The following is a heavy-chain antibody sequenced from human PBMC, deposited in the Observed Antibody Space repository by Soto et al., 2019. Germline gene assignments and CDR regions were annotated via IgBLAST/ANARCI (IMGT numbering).Heavy chain of an antibody. CDR3: ARDHYDSSSWLRTYYYYYGMDV. Sequence: ASVKVSCKASGYTFTSYSISWVRQAPGQGLEWMGWISAYNGNTNYAQKLQGRVTMTTDTSTSTAYMELRSLRSDDTAVYYCARDHYDSSSWLRTYYYYYGMDVWGQGTTVTVSS. J-gene: IGHJ6*02. V-gene: IGHV1-18*01. D-gene: IGHD6-13*01. CDR2: ISAYNGNT. CDR1: GYTFTSYS.